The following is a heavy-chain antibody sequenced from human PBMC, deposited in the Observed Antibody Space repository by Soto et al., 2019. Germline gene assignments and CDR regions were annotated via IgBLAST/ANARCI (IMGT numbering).Heavy chain of an antibody. Sequence: ASVKVSCKASGYTFTGYYMHWVRQAPGQGLEWMGWINPNSGGTNYAQKFQGWVTMTRDTSISTAYMELSRLRSDDTAVYYCARDRISGWYGQNYYYYGMDVWGTGTTVTVSS. V-gene: IGHV1-2*04. CDR2: INPNSGGT. CDR1: GYTFTGYY. J-gene: IGHJ6*04. CDR3: ARDRISGWYGQNYYYYGMDV. D-gene: IGHD6-19*01.